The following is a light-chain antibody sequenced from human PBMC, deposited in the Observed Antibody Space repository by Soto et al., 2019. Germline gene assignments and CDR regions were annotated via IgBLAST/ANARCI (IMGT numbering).Light chain of an antibody. CDR1: QSIGSN. CDR3: HQYSDWPPRT. Sequence: EILMTQSPAILSVSPGEGATLSCRASQSIGSNLAWYQQKPGQAPRLLIYGASTRATGIPAKFSGSGSGTEFTLTINNLQSEDFAGYFCHQYSDWPPRTLGQGTKVDIK. J-gene: IGKJ1*01. CDR2: GAS. V-gene: IGKV3-15*01.